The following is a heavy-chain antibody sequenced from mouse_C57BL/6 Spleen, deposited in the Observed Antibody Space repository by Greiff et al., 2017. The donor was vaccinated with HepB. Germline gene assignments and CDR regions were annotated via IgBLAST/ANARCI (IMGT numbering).Heavy chain of an antibody. J-gene: IGHJ3*01. CDR1: GYTFTSYW. CDR3: ASYGNYEAWFAY. D-gene: IGHD2-1*01. Sequence: VQLQQSGAELVRPGSSVKLSCKASGYTFTSYWMHWVKQRPIQGLDWIGNIDPSDSETHYNQKFKDKATLTVDKSSSTAYMQLSSLTSEDSAVYYCASYGNYEAWFAYWGQGTLVTVSA. CDR2: IDPSDSET. V-gene: IGHV1-52*01.